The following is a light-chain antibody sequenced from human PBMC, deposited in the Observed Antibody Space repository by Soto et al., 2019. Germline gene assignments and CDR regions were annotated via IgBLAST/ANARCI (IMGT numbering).Light chain of an antibody. V-gene: IGKV3-11*01. J-gene: IGKJ1*01. CDR3: LQYGTYWT. Sequence: EIVLTQSPATLSLSPGERATLSCRASQSVSSYIAWYQQKPGQAPRFLIYDASNRATGIPARFSGSGSGTDFTLTISSLDPDDFATYYCLQYGTYWTFGQGTKVEIK. CDR1: QSVSSY. CDR2: DAS.